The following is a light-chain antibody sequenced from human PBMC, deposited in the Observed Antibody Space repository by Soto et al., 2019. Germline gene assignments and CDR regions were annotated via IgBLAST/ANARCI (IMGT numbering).Light chain of an antibody. J-gene: IGKJ1*01. CDR2: AAS. V-gene: IGKV1-27*01. CDR1: QGISNY. Sequence: DIQMTQSPSSLSASVGERVTISCRASQGISNYLAWYQQKPGKVPRLLIYAASTLQSGVPSRFSGSGSGTDFTLTISSLQPEDVATYYCQKYYSALWTFXQGTKADIK. CDR3: QKYYSALWT.